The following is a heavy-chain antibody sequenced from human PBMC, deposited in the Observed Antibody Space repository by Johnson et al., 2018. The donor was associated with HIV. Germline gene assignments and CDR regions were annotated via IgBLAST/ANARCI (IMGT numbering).Heavy chain of an antibody. CDR3: GFDI. V-gene: IGHV3-7*03. Sequence: EQLVESRGVLVQPGGSLRLSCAASGFSVSSNEMRWVRLAPGEGLEWVANIRQDGSETYYVDSVKGRFTISRDNAKNSQFLQMNRLGCEDTAVYYWGFDILGQGIRVNVSS. CDR2: IRQDGSET. J-gene: IGHJ3*02. CDR1: GFSVSSNE.